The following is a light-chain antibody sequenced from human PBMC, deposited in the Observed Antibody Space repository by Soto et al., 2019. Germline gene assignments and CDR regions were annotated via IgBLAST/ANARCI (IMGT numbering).Light chain of an antibody. CDR2: KAS. CDR1: QSVSGW. CDR3: QHYCGYSWT. J-gene: IGKJ1*01. V-gene: IGKV1-5*03. Sequence: DILMTQSPSTLSASVGDSVTITCRASQSVSGWLAWFQQKPGKAPKVLIYKASNLESGVPSRFSGSGTGTEFTLTITSLQPDDFAPYYCQHYCGYSWTFGQGTRVEIK.